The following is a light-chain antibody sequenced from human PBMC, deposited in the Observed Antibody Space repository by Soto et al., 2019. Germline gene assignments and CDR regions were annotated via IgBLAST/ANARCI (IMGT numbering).Light chain of an antibody. CDR2: GNS. Sequence: QSVLTQPPSVSGAPGPRVTISCTGSSSNIGAGYDVHWYQQLPGTAPQLLIYGNSNRPSGVPDRFSGSKSGTSASLAIPGLEAEYEADYYCQSYDSSRRGVFGGGTKRTV. V-gene: IGLV1-40*01. CDR3: QSYDSSRRGV. CDR1: SSNIGAGYD. J-gene: IGLJ2*01.